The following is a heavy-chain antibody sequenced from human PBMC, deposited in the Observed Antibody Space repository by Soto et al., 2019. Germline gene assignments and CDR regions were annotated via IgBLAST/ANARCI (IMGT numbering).Heavy chain of an antibody. CDR3: ARPPARRPNQMIAAATAVS. V-gene: IGHV4-34*01. Sequence: SETLSLTCVVYGGAFSGYSWSWIRQFPGKEMEWIGEINDSGGARYNPPLRSRVTISMDTSKRQFSLNLSSVTAADAATYYCARPPARRPNQMIAAATAVSWSPGTLVTVSS. CDR2: INDSGGA. D-gene: IGHD6-13*01. J-gene: IGHJ4*02. CDR1: GGAFSGYS.